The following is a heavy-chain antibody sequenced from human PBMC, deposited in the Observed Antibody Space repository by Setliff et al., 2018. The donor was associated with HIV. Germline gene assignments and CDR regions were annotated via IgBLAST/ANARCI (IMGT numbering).Heavy chain of an antibody. CDR2: VSYSESA. CDR1: GGSITSHY. Sequence: PSETLSLTCTVSGGSITSHYWAWIRQPPGRRLEWIGYVSYSESATYNPSLKGRVTMSLDTSKNQFSLRLSSVTAADTAIYYCARRDTSTGVDPWGQGALVTVSS. CDR3: ARRDTSTGVDP. V-gene: IGHV4-59*11. D-gene: IGHD7-27*01. J-gene: IGHJ5*02.